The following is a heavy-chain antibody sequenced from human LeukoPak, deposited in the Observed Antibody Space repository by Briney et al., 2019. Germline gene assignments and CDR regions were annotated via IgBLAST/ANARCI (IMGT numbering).Heavy chain of an antibody. CDR3: ARGSVDTAMVAEYYFDY. Sequence: HVASVKVSCKASGGTFSSYAISWVRQAPGQGLEWMGRIIPIFGIANYAQKFQGRVTITADKSTSTAYMELSSLRSEDTAVYYCARGSVDTAMVAEYYFDYWGQGTPVTVSS. CDR2: IIPIFGIA. V-gene: IGHV1-69*04. D-gene: IGHD5-18*01. J-gene: IGHJ4*02. CDR1: GGTFSSYA.